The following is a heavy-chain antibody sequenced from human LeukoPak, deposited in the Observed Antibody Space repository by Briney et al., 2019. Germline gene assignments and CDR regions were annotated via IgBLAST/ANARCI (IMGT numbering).Heavy chain of an antibody. Sequence: PSETLSLTCAVSGGSISSGGYSWSWIRQPPGKGLEGIGYIYYSGSTYYNPSLKSRVTISVDTSKNQFSLKLSSVTAADTAVYYCAREGYSGYDDAFDIWGQGTMVTVSS. V-gene: IGHV4-30-4*07. J-gene: IGHJ3*02. CDR1: GGSISSGGYS. CDR3: AREGYSGYDDAFDI. CDR2: IYYSGST. D-gene: IGHD5-12*01.